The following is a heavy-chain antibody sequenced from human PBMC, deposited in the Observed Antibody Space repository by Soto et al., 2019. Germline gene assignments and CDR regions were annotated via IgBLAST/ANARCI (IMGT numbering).Heavy chain of an antibody. Sequence: QVQLEQSAPEVKKPGASVKVSCKASGYTFTTYGISWVRQPPGQGLEGMGWINTHDGNTNKPQNLQGRVIMTADTSTSTATMEMRSLRSYETTIYFCTREGSASYNYDGMDAWGQGTTVTVSS. CDR2: INTHDGNT. J-gene: IGHJ6*02. V-gene: IGHV1-18*01. D-gene: IGHD1-20*01. CDR1: GYTFTTYG. CDR3: TREGSASYNYDGMDA.